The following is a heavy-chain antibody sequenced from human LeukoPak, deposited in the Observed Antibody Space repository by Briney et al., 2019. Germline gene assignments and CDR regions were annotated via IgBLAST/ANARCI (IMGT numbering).Heavy chain of an antibody. CDR2: ISGSGTST. V-gene: IGHV3-23*01. D-gene: IGHD2-2*01. CDR3: AKISSYRFDS. J-gene: IGHJ4*02. Sequence: PGGSLRLSCAASGFTFSSNAMSWVRQAPRKGLEWVSTISGSGTSTYYADSEKGRFTISRDNSKSPLYLQMNSLRDEDTAVYYCAKISSYRFDSWGQGTLVTVSS. CDR1: GFTFSSNA.